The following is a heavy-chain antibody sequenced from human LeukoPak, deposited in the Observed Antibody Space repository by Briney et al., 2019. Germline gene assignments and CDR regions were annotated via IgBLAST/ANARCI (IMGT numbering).Heavy chain of an antibody. J-gene: IGHJ6*02. D-gene: IGHD3-9*01. Sequence: PSETLSLTCAVSGGSISSGGYSWSWIRQPPGKGLEWIGYIYHSGSTYYNPSLKSRVTISVDRSKNQFSLKLSSLTAADTAVYYCASLTFVYGMDVWGQGTTVTVSS. CDR2: IYHSGST. V-gene: IGHV4-30-2*01. CDR1: GGSISSGGYS. CDR3: ASLTFVYGMDV.